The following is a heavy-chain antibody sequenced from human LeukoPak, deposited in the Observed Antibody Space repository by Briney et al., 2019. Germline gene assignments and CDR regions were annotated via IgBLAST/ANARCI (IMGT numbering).Heavy chain of an antibody. CDR3: ARGLGSSGYCYYFDY. V-gene: IGHV1-46*01. D-gene: IGHD3-22*01. CDR2: INPSGGST. J-gene: IGHJ4*02. CDR1: GYTFTSYY. Sequence: ASVAVSCKASGYTFTSYYMHWVRQAPGQGLEWMGIINPSGGSTSYAQKFQGRVTMTRDTSTSTVYMELSSLRSEDTAVYYCARGLGSSGYCYYFDYWGQGTLVTVSS.